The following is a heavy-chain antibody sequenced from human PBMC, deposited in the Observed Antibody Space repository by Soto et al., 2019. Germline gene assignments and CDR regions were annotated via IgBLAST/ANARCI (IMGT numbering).Heavy chain of an antibody. V-gene: IGHV1-46*03. CDR3: ATMGNTNFDY. CDR1: GYTFTSYY. Sequence: QVQLVQSGAEVKKPGASVKVSCKASGYTFTSYYMHWVRQAPGQGLEWMGIINLSGGSTSYAQKFQGRVTMTRDKSTSTVYMELSSLRSEDTAVYYCATMGNTNFDYWGQGTLVTVSS. J-gene: IGHJ4*02. CDR2: INLSGGST. D-gene: IGHD2-2*01.